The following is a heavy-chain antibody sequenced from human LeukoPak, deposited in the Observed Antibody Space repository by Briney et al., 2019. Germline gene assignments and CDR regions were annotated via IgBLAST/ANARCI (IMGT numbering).Heavy chain of an antibody. CDR1: GGSSSSYY. D-gene: IGHD2-15*01. CDR3: ANYCSGGSCYSGGTGWFDP. Sequence: SETLSLTCTVSGGSSSSYYWSWIRQPPGKGLEWIGYIYYSGSTNYNPSLKSRVTISVDTSKNQFSLKLSSVTAADTAVYYCANYCSGGSCYSGGTGWFDPWGQGTLVTVSS. J-gene: IGHJ5*02. V-gene: IGHV4-59*08. CDR2: IYYSGST.